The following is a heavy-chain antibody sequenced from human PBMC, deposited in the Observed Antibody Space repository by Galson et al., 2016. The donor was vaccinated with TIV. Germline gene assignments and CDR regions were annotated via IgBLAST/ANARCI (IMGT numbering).Heavy chain of an antibody. J-gene: IGHJ4*02. V-gene: IGHV5-51*03. CDR2: MYPADSDT. D-gene: IGHD5-12*01. CDR3: VGAPGYSGSSYGYFDS. Sequence: QSGAEVKKPGQSLKISCKVSGYSFTSNWIGWVRQTPGKGLEWMGIMYPADSDTRYSPSFQGQVTISADESISTAYLQWSSLRASDSAMYYCVGAPGYSGSSYGYFDSWGQGTLVTVSS. CDR1: GYSFTSNW.